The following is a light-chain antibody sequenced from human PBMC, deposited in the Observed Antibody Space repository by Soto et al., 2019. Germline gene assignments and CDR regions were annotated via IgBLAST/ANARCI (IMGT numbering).Light chain of an antibody. J-gene: IGKJ1*01. CDR1: QGIGDT. V-gene: IGKV3-15*01. CDR3: QQYGSSGT. CDR2: DTS. Sequence: EVMMRLSPATLSVSTREGATLSCRASQGIGDTLAWYQHKPGQTPRLLIYDTSTRATGVPTRFSGSGSGTEFTLTISRLEPEDFAVYYCQQYGSSGTFGQGSNVDIK.